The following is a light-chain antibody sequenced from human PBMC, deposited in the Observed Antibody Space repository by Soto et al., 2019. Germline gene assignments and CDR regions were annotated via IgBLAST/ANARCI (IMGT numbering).Light chain of an antibody. CDR3: LQCSNWPPRWT. Sequence: EIVLTQSPATLSLSPGERATLSCRASQSVSSYLAWFQQKPGQAPRLLIYDASKRATGISARFSGSGSGKDFTLTISPLEPEDFAVYYCLQCSNWPPRWTFGQGTKVEIK. V-gene: IGKV3-11*01. J-gene: IGKJ1*01. CDR2: DAS. CDR1: QSVSSY.